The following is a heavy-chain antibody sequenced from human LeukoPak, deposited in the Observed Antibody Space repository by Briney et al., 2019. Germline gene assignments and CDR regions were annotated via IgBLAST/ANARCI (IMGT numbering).Heavy chain of an antibody. D-gene: IGHD3/OR15-3a*01. Sequence: PSETLSLTCTVSGGSISSYYWSWIRQPPGKGLEWIGYIYYSGSTNYNPSLKSRVTISVDTSKNQFSLKLSSVTAADTAVYYCARALRRTEFDYWGQGTLVTVSS. CDR1: GGSISSYY. CDR3: ARALRRTEFDY. J-gene: IGHJ4*02. V-gene: IGHV4-59*01. CDR2: IYYSGST.